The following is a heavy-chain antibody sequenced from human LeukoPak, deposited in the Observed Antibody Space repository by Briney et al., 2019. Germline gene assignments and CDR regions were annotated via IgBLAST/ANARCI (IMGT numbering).Heavy chain of an antibody. J-gene: IGHJ4*02. D-gene: IGHD1-26*01. CDR2: ISYDGSNK. V-gene: IGHV3-30-3*01. CDR1: GFTFSSYA. Sequence: GRSLRLSCAASGFTFSSYAMHWDRQAPGKGLEWVAVISYDGSNKYYADSVKGRFTISRDNSKDTLYLQMNSLRAEDTAVYYCARDEAAYSGSPLDYWGQGTLVTVSS. CDR3: ARDEAAYSGSPLDY.